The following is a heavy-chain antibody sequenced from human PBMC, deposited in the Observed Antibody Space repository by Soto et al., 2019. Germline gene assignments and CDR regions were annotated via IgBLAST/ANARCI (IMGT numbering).Heavy chain of an antibody. Sequence: PGGSLRLSCAASGFTITSYAMSWVRQAPGKGLEWVAGFSGTGESTYYADCVKGRFTVSRENSKNTLFLQMNSLSAEDTAVYYCAKDLTVPGDDVWGRGTTVTVSS. J-gene: IGHJ6*04. CDR3: AKDLTVPGDDV. V-gene: IGHV3-23*01. D-gene: IGHD2-21*02. CDR1: GFTITSYA. CDR2: FSGTGEST.